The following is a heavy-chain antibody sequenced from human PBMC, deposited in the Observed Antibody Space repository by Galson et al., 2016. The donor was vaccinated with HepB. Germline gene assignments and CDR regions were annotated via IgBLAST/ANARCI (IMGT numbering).Heavy chain of an antibody. CDR3: ARDGGFCSDATCYYRKY. Sequence: SLRLSCAASGFTFNSFAMTWVRQAPGKGLEWVSTIIGSGGSMSYADSVRGRFITSRDNSKNTLYLQLNSLRADDTALYYCARDGGFCSDATCYYRKYWGQGTLVTVSS. D-gene: IGHD2-15*01. CDR2: IIGSGGSM. J-gene: IGHJ4*02. V-gene: IGHV3-23*01. CDR1: GFTFNSFA.